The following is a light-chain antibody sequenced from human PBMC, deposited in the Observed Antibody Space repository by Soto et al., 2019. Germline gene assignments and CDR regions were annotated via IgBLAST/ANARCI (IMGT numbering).Light chain of an antibody. J-gene: IGLJ1*01. V-gene: IGLV2-8*01. CDR1: SSDVGGYNY. Sequence: QSALTQPPSASGSPGQSVTISCTGTSSDVGGYNYVSWYQQHPGKAPKLMIYEVSKRPSGVPDRFSGSKSGNTASLTVSGLQAEDGADYYCSSYAGSNNVYVFGTGTKV. CDR3: SSYAGSNNVYV. CDR2: EVS.